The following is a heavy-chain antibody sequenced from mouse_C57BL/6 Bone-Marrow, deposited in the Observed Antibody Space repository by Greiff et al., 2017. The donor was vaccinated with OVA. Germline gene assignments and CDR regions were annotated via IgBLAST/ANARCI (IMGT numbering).Heavy chain of an antibody. CDR3: ARDYYGSSYRYFDV. Sequence: QVQLKESGAELARPGASVKLSCKASGYTFTSYWMDWVKQRPGQGLEWIGNIYPSDSETHYNQKFKDKATLTVDKSSSTAYMQLSSLTSEDSAVYYCARDYYGSSYRYFDVWGTGTTVTVSS. CDR2: IYPSDSET. CDR1: GYTFTSYW. D-gene: IGHD1-1*01. J-gene: IGHJ1*03. V-gene: IGHV1-61*01.